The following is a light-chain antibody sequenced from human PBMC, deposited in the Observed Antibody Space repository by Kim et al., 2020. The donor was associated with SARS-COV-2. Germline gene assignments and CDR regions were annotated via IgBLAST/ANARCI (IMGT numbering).Light chain of an antibody. Sequence: AVGQTVRITCQEASLRSYYASWYQQKPGQAPVLVIYGKNNRPSGIPDRFSGSSSGNTASLTITGAQAEDEADYYCNSRDSSGNHLVFGGGTKLTVL. CDR3: NSRDSSGNHLV. CDR1: SLRSYY. J-gene: IGLJ3*02. V-gene: IGLV3-19*01. CDR2: GKN.